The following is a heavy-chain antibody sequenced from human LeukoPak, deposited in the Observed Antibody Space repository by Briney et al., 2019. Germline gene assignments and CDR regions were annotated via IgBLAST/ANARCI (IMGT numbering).Heavy chain of an antibody. V-gene: IGHV3-30-3*01. D-gene: IGHD7-27*01. J-gene: IGHJ4*02. CDR3: ARDHWGWDY. Sequence: PGKSLRLSCAASGFTFSNYAMYWVRQAPGKGLEWVAVISYDGSNKYYADSVKGRLTISRDNSKNTLYLQMNSLRAEDTAVYYCARDHWGWDYWGQGTLVTVYS. CDR1: GFTFSNYA. CDR2: ISYDGSNK.